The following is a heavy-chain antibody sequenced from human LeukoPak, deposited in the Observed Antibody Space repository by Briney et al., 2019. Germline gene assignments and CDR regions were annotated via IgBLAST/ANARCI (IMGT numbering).Heavy chain of an antibody. CDR3: ARRRAVAGTYYFDL. Sequence: GESLKISCKGSGYTFTSYWIGWVRQMTRKSLEWMGIIYPGDSNSRYSPSFQGQVTTLVDKSISTAYLQWSSLKASDTAMYYCARRRAVAGTYYFDLWGQGTLVTVCS. D-gene: IGHD6-19*01. J-gene: IGHJ4*02. CDR2: IYPGDSNS. CDR1: GYTFTSYW. V-gene: IGHV5-51*01.